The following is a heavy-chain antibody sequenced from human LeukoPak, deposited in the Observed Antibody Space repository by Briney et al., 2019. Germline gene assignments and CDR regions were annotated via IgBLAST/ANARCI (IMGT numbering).Heavy chain of an antibody. CDR2: INSDGSTT. J-gene: IGHJ5*02. CDR3: ARDRWGSS. CDR1: GFTFSSYY. Sequence: GGSLRLSCAASGFTFSSYYMHWVRQVPGEGPVWVSRINSDGSTTNYADSVKGRFTISRDNAKNTLYLQMNSLRAEDTAVYYCARDRWGSSWGQGTLVTVSS. V-gene: IGHV3-74*01. D-gene: IGHD3-16*01.